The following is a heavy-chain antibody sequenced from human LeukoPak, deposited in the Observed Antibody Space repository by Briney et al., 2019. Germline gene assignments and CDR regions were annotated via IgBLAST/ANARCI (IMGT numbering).Heavy chain of an antibody. Sequence: SETLSLTCTVSGVSIITDNKWWSWVRQPPGKGLEWIGEVHYSGSTYYNPSLKSRVTISVDTSKNQFSLKLSSVTAADTAVYYCARGPRTYYYDSSGYYTDYWGQGTLVTVSS. CDR2: VHYSGST. D-gene: IGHD3-22*01. V-gene: IGHV4-4*02. CDR3: ARGPRTYYYDSSGYYTDY. J-gene: IGHJ4*02. CDR1: GVSIITDNKW.